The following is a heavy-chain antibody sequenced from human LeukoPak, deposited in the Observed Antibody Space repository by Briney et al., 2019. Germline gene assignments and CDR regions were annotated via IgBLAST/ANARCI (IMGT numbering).Heavy chain of an antibody. Sequence: PGGSLRLSCAASGFTFSTYWMHWVRQAPGKGLVWVSHINGDGGSTSYADSVKGRFTISRDNARNTLHLQMNSLRAEDTAVYYCARGGGGYYYDNNEYADFGMDVWGQGTTVTVSS. V-gene: IGHV3-74*01. CDR2: INGDGGST. CDR3: ARGGGGYYYDNNEYADFGMDV. CDR1: GFTFSTYW. J-gene: IGHJ6*02. D-gene: IGHD3-22*01.